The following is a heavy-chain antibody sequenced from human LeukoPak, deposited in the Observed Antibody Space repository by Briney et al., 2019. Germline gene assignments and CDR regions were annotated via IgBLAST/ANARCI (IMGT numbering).Heavy chain of an antibody. V-gene: IGHV4-61*02. D-gene: IGHD3-3*01. CDR3: VRDRGTRFLGGYYYYHMDV. CDR1: GDSLTSGVYY. CDR2: VYTDGTT. J-gene: IGHJ6*03. Sequence: PSQTLSLTCTVSGDSLTSGVYYWTWIRQPAGKGLEWIGRVYTDGTTDYNPSLQSRVSISIDTANNQFSLELTSVTAADTALYYCVRDRGTRFLGGYYYYHMDVWGKGTTVTVSS.